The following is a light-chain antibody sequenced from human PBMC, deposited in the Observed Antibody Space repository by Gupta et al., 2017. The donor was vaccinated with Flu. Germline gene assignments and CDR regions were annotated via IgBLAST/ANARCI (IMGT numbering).Light chain of an antibody. CDR1: SGHSSNA. V-gene: IGLV4-69*01. J-gene: IGLJ3*02. CDR3: QTWGTGTWV. CDR2: LNSDGSH. Sequence: QLVLTHSPSASASLGASVTLTCTLSSGHSSNAIAWHQQQPEKGPRYLMKLNSDGSHSKGDGIPDRFSGSSSGAERYLTISSLQSEDEADYYCQTWGTGTWVFGGGTKLTVL.